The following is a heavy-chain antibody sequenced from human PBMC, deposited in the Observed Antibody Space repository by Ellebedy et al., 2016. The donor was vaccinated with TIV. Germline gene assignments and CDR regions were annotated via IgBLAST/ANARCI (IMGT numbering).Heavy chain of an antibody. CDR3: AKEYCSSTSCSLDYYYGRDV. CDR2: ISGSGGST. V-gene: IGHV3-23*01. Sequence: PGGSLRLSCAASGFTFSSYAMSWVRQAPGKGLEWVSAISGSGGSTYYADSVKGRFTISRDNSKNPLYLQMNSLRAEDTAVYYCAKEYCSSTSCSLDYYYGRDVWGQGTTVTVSS. CDR1: GFTFSSYA. D-gene: IGHD2-2*01. J-gene: IGHJ6*02.